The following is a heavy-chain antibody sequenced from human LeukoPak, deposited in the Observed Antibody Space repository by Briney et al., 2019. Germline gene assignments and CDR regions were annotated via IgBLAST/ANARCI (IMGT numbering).Heavy chain of an antibody. Sequence: ASVKVSCKASGYTFTSYDINWVRQAPGQGLEWMGWMNPNSGNTGYAQKFQGRVTMTRNTSISTAYMELSSLRSEDTAVYYCARVGYCSSTSCYKSYYYGMDVWGQGTTVTVSS. CDR3: ARVGYCSSTSCYKSYYYGMDV. CDR1: GYTFTSYD. D-gene: IGHD2-2*02. V-gene: IGHV1-8*01. J-gene: IGHJ6*02. CDR2: MNPNSGNT.